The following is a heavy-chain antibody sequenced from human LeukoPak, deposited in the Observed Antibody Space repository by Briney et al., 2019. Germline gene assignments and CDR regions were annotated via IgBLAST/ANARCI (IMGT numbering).Heavy chain of an antibody. Sequence: GGPLSLSCAASGFPFSNAWRTWVRQPPGKGLEWVGGIKSKTDGGTTDYVARVKGRSTVSSHDSNKTRKVQMNSLKTEDTVVYYGTTELVAVAGTDYWGQGTLVTVSS. CDR1: GFPFSNAW. J-gene: IGHJ4*02. D-gene: IGHD6-19*01. CDR3: TTELVAVAGTDY. CDR2: IKSKTDGGTT. V-gene: IGHV3-15*01.